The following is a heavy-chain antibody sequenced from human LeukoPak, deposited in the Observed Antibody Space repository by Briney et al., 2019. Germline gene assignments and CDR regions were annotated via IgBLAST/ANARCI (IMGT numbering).Heavy chain of an antibody. Sequence: SETLSLTCSVSGGSFSNHFWSWVRQPAGKGLEWIGRIYPSGNTNYNPSLKSRVTLSVDTSKTQFYLSLSSVTAADTAVYYCARDNSDYYYDTSGYYPIYYYYYYMDVWGKGTTVTVSS. CDR1: GGSFSNHF. J-gene: IGHJ6*03. D-gene: IGHD3-22*01. V-gene: IGHV4-4*07. CDR2: IYPSGNT. CDR3: ARDNSDYYYDTSGYYPIYYYYYYMDV.